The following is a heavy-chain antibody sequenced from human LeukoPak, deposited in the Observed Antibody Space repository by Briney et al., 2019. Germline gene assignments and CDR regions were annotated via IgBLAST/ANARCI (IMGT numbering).Heavy chain of an antibody. Sequence: GGSLRLSCAASGFTFSSYAMHWVRQAPGKGLEWVAVISYDGSNKYYADSVKGRFTISRDNSKNTLYLQMNGLRAEDTAVYYCAKDPSKVGYETEYYFDYWGQGTLVTVSS. CDR3: AKDPSKVGYETEYYFDY. CDR1: GFTFSSYA. V-gene: IGHV3-30-3*01. D-gene: IGHD2-8*02. J-gene: IGHJ4*02. CDR2: ISYDGSNK.